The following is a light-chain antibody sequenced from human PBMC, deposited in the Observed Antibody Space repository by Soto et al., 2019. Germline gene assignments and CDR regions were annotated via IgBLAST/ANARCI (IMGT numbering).Light chain of an antibody. V-gene: IGKV3-11*01. CDR1: ESVSNY. CDR3: QQRSNWPS. Sequence: IVLTQSPVTLSLSPGERATLSCRASESVSNYLAWYQQKPGQAPRLLIYDASTRATGTPARFSGSGSGTDFTLTISSLEPDDFAVYYCQQRSNWPSFGPGTKVDI. J-gene: IGKJ3*01. CDR2: DAS.